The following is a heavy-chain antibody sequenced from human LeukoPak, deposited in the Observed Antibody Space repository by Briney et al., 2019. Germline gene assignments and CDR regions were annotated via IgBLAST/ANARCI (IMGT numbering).Heavy chain of an antibody. J-gene: IGHJ4*02. CDR3: AKEGSYYYDSSGYYSEFDY. CDR1: GFTFSSYA. V-gene: IGHV3-23*01. Sequence: PGGSLRLSCAASGFTFSSYAMSWVRQAPGKGLEWVSAISGSGGSTYYADSVKGRFTISRDNSKNTLYLQMNSLRAEDTAVYYCAKEGSYYYDSSGYYSEFDYWGQGTLVTVSS. CDR2: ISGSGGST. D-gene: IGHD3-22*01.